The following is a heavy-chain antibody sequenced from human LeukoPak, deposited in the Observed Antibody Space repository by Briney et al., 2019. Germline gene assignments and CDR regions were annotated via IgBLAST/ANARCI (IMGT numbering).Heavy chain of an antibody. CDR2: IRYDGSNR. CDR1: GFTFSSYG. V-gene: IGHV3-30*02. D-gene: IGHD3-9*01. Sequence: PGGSLRLSCAASGFTFSSYGMHWVRQASGKGLEWITFIRYDGSNRYYADSVKGRVTRSTDNSKNTLYLQMSSLRAEDTAVYYCAKGSWYNILTGYKRQGGFDYWGQGTLVTVSS. J-gene: IGHJ4*02. CDR3: AKGSWYNILTGYKRQGGFDY.